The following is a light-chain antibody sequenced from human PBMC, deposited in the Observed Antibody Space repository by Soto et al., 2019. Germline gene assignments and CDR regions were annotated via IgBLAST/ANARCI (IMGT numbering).Light chain of an antibody. Sequence: VAISCTGTRNDVGGYNYVSWYQQHPGKAPKLIISEVTKRPSGVPDRFSGSKSGNTASLTVSGLQAEEEAAYYCRSYAGNNIQVFGTGTKVLVL. J-gene: IGLJ1*01. CDR1: RNDVGGYNY. CDR2: EVT. V-gene: IGLV2-8*01. CDR3: RSYAGNNIQV.